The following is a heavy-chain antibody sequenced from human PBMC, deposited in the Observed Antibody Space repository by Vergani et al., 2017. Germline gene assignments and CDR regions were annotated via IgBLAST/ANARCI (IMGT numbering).Heavy chain of an antibody. V-gene: IGHV1-69*06. CDR2: IIPIFGTA. CDR3: ATQPPLQDF. D-gene: IGHD4-23*01. CDR1: GGTFSSYA. J-gene: IGHJ4*02. Sequence: QVQLVQSGAEVKKPGSSVKVSCKASGGTFSSYAISWVRQAPGQGLEWMGGIIPIFGTANYAQKFQGRINITADTSTDTAYMDLSSLTSQDTAVYYCATQPPLQDFWGQGTLVSVSS.